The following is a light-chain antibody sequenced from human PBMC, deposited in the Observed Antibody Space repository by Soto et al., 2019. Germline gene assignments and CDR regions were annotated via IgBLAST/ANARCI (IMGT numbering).Light chain of an antibody. CDR2: DAS. CDR3: QQRSDWPPA. Sequence: EIVLTQSPATLSLSPGERATLSCRASQSISSYLAWYQQKPGQAPRLLISDASNRATGIPARFSGSGSGTDFTPTISSLEPEDFAVYYCQQRSDWPPAFGQGTKVEVK. J-gene: IGKJ1*01. CDR1: QSISSY. V-gene: IGKV3-11*01.